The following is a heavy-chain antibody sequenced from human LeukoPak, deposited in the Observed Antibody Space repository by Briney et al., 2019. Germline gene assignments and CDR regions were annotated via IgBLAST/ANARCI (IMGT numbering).Heavy chain of an antibody. Sequence: SETLSLTCTVSGGSISSGGYYWSWIRQHPGKGLEWIGYIYYSGSTYYNPSLKSRVTISVDTSKNQFSLKLSPVTAADTAVYYCARVTVVVPAATNWFDPWGQGTLVTVSS. V-gene: IGHV4-31*03. J-gene: IGHJ5*02. D-gene: IGHD2-2*01. CDR3: ARVTVVVPAATNWFDP. CDR1: GGSISSGGYY. CDR2: IYYSGST.